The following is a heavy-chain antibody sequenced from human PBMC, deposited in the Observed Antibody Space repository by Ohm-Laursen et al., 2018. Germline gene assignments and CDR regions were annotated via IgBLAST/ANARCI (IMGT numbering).Heavy chain of an antibody. D-gene: IGHD3-16*01. Sequence: GSLRLSCAASGFTFSSYWMSWVRQAPGKGLEWVANIKEDGSEKYSVDSVKGRFTISRDNAKTSLYLQMNSLRAEDTAVYHCARDPVRGLTDYWGQGTLVTVSS. CDR2: IKEDGSEK. V-gene: IGHV3-7*01. CDR1: GFTFSSYW. J-gene: IGHJ4*02. CDR3: ARDPVRGLTDY.